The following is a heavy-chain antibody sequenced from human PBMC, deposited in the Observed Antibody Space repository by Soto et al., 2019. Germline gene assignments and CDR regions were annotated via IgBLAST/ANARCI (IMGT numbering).Heavy chain of an antibody. V-gene: IGHV3-74*01. CDR1: GFTFNNYF. Sequence: GGSLRLSCAASGFTFNNYFIHWVRQAPGRGLVWVSRIKGDGSVINYADSLKDRFTISIDNAKNMVHLQMDSLRADDTAVYYCARDPARNRFDPWGQGTLVTVSS. D-gene: IGHD6-6*01. J-gene: IGHJ5*02. CDR2: IKGDGSVI. CDR3: ARDPARNRFDP.